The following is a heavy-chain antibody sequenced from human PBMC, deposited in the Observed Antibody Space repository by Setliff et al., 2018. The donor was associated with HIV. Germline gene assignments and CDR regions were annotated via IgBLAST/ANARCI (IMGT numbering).Heavy chain of an antibody. Sequence: PGGSLRLSCATSGFTLSTYGMHWVRQAPGKGLEWVSGISGSGATTNYADSVKGRFTISRDNSKNTLYLQMSTLRAEDTAVYYCAKGRHLLYYFDYWGQGTLVTVSS. J-gene: IGHJ4*02. CDR2: ISGSGATT. D-gene: IGHD1-26*01. CDR3: AKGRHLLYYFDY. V-gene: IGHV3-23*01. CDR1: GFTLSTYG.